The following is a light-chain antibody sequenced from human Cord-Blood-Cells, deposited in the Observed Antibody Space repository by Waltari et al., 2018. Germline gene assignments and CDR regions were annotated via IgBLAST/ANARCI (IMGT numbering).Light chain of an antibody. CDR1: SSDVGGYNY. CDR2: DVS. V-gene: IGLV2-11*01. CDR3: CSYAGSYNWV. J-gene: IGLJ3*02. Sequence: QSALPHPRSVSGSPGQPVTLSCTGTSSDVGGYNYVSWYQQHPGKAPKLMIYDVSKRPSGVPHRFSGSKSGNTASLTISGLQAEDEADYYCCSYAGSYNWVYGGETKLTVL.